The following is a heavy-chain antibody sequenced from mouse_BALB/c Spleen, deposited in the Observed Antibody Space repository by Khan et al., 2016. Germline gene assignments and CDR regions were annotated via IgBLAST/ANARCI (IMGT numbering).Heavy chain of an antibody. Sequence: EVELVEPGGGLVQPGGSLKLSCAASGFTFSSYGMSWVRQTPDKRLELVTTINSNGGSTYYPDSVKGRFTISRDNAKNTLYLQMSSLKSEDTAMXYCNGNLAYWGQGTLVTVSA. CDR3: NGNLAY. V-gene: IGHV5-6-3*01. CDR2: INSNGGST. CDR1: GFTFSSYG. J-gene: IGHJ3*01. D-gene: IGHD2-1*01.